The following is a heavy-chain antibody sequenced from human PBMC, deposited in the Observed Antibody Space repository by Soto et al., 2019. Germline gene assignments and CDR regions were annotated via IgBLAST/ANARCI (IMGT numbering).Heavy chain of an antibody. CDR1: GYTLTPYY. CDR3: ARVLAVAGPDAFDI. Sequence: ASVKVSCRASGYTLTPYYIHWVRQAPGQGLEWMGIINPSGGSTSYAQKFQGRVTMTRDTSTSTVYMELSSLRSEDTAVYYCARVLAVAGPDAFDIWGQGTMVTVSS. D-gene: IGHD6-19*01. V-gene: IGHV1-46*01. J-gene: IGHJ3*02. CDR2: INPSGGST.